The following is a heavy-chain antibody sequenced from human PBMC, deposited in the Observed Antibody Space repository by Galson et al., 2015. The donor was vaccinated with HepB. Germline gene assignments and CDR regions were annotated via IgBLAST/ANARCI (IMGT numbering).Heavy chain of an antibody. CDR2: IYPGDSDT. Sequence: QSGAEVKKPGESLKISCKGSGYSFTSYWIGWVRQMPGKGLEWMGIIYPGDSDTRYSPSFQGQVTISADKSISTAYLQWSSLKASDTAMYYCARLKALDGTYYGMDVWGQGTTVTVSS. J-gene: IGHJ6*02. CDR3: ARLKALDGTYYGMDV. CDR1: GYSFTSYW. V-gene: IGHV5-51*01. D-gene: IGHD5-24*01.